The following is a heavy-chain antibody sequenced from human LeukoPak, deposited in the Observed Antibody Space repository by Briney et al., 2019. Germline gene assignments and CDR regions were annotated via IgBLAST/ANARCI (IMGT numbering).Heavy chain of an antibody. CDR2: IYYSGST. V-gene: IGHV4-59*08. Sequence: PSETLSLTCTVSGVSISSYYWSWIRQPPGKGLEWIGYIYYSGSTNYNPSLKSRVTISLDTSKDQFSLKLSSVTAADTAVYYCASLPVAVDTYYYYGMDVWGQGTTVTVSS. J-gene: IGHJ6*02. D-gene: IGHD6-19*01. CDR1: GVSISSYY. CDR3: ASLPVAVDTYYYYGMDV.